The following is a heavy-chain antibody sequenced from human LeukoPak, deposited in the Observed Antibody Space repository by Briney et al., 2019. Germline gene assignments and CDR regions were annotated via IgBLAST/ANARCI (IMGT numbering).Heavy chain of an antibody. J-gene: IGHJ5*02. CDR2: MNPNSGNT. CDR3: ARSGLIVVVPAAISIDWFDP. Sequence: ASVKVSCKASGYTFTSYDINWVRQATGQGLEWMGWMNPNSGNTGYAQKFQGRVTMTRNTSISTAYMELSSLRSEDTAVYYCARSGLIVVVPAAISIDWFDPWGQGTLVTASS. D-gene: IGHD2-2*02. V-gene: IGHV1-8*01. CDR1: GYTFTSYD.